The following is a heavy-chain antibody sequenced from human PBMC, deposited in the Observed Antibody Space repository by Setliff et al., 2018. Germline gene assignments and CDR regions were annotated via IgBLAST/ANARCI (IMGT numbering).Heavy chain of an antibody. D-gene: IGHD2-2*01. CDR3: SRLVRYCTTTSCQRTSGDDL. V-gene: IGHV1-18*01. CDR2: ISAYTGNT. Sequence: ASVKVSCKASGYTFSHSGITWARQAPGQGLEWMGWISAYTGNTNYAPKLQGRVTMTTDASTSTAYMELRGLTSDDTAVYYCSRLVRYCTTTSCQRTSGDDLWGQGTLVTVSS. CDR1: GYTFSHSG. J-gene: IGHJ5*02.